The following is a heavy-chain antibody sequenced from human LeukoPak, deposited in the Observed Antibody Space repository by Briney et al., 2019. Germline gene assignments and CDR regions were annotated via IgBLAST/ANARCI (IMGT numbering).Heavy chain of an antibody. CDR1: GGSISSYY. CDR3: ARERLRRDAFDI. J-gene: IGHJ3*02. CDR2: IYYSGST. Sequence: SETLSLTCTVSGGSISSYYWSWIRQPPGEGLEWIGYIYYSGSTNYNPSLKSRVTISVDTSKNQFSLKLSSVTAADTAVYYCARERLRRDAFDIWGQGTMVTVSS. D-gene: IGHD2-8*01. V-gene: IGHV4-59*01.